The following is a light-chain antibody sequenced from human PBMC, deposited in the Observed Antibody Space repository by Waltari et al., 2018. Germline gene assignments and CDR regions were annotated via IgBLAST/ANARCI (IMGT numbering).Light chain of an antibody. CDR3: QQYGSSPRT. CDR2: GAS. V-gene: IGKV3-20*01. Sequence: EIVLTQSRGTLSLSPGERATLSCRASESVSSNYLAWYQQNPGQTPRLLIYGASSRATGIPDRFSGSGSGTDFTLTINRLEPEDFAVYYCQQYGSSPRTFGQGTKVEIK. CDR1: ESVSSNY. J-gene: IGKJ1*01.